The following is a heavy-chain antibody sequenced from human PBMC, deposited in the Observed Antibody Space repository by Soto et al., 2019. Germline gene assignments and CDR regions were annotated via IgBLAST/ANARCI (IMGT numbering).Heavy chain of an antibody. CDR1: GFTFSSYA. CDR3: ARSFGSSLLDGMDV. CDR2: ISGSGGST. J-gene: IGHJ6*02. V-gene: IGHV3-23*01. D-gene: IGHD6-6*01. Sequence: PGGSLRLSCAASGFTFSSYAMSWVRQAPGKGLEWVSAISGSGGSTYYADSVKGRFTISRDNSKNTLYLQMNSRRAEDTAVYYCARSFGSSLLDGMDVWGQGTTVTVSS.